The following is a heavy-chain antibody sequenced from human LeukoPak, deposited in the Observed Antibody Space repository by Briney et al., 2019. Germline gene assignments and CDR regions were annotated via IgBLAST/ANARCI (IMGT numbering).Heavy chain of an antibody. J-gene: IGHJ3*01. CDR3: ARDLQTGLAFDA. CDR2: INWNGGTT. Sequence: GGSLRLSCAASGFTFDDYGMSWARQAPGKGLEWGSGINWNGGTTRYADSVKGRFTISRENAKNSLYLQMNSLRAEDTALYYCARDLQTGLAFDAWGQGTVVAVSS. V-gene: IGHV3-20*04. D-gene: IGHD7-27*01. CDR1: GFTFDDYG.